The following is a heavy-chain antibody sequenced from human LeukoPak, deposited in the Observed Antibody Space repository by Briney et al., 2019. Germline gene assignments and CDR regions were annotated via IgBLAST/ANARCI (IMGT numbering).Heavy chain of an antibody. J-gene: IGHJ4*02. Sequence: PSETLSLTCTVSGGSISSSSYYWGWIRQPPGKGLEWIGSIYYSGSTYYNPSLKSRVTISVDTSKNQFSLKLSSVTAADTAVYYCARHQSSGWYYFDYWAREPWSPSPQ. CDR1: GGSISSSSYY. CDR3: ARHQSSGWYYFDY. CDR2: IYYSGST. V-gene: IGHV4-39*01. D-gene: IGHD6-19*01.